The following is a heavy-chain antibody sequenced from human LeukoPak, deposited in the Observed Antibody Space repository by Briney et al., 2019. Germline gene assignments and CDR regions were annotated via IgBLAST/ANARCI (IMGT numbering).Heavy chain of an antibody. D-gene: IGHD1-26*01. Sequence: GRSLRLSCAASGFTFSSYAMHWVRQAPGKGLEWVAGMSSDGSEKFYADSVKGRFTISRDNSKNMLDLQMNSLRVEDTAVYYCAKGVTGSSYSASDIWGQGTMVTVSS. CDR2: MSSDGSEK. J-gene: IGHJ3*02. CDR1: GFTFSSYA. CDR3: AKGVTGSSYSASDI. V-gene: IGHV3-30*04.